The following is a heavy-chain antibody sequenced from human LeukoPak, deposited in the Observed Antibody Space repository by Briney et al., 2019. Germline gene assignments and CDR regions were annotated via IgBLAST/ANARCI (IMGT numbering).Heavy chain of an antibody. D-gene: IGHD4-17*01. J-gene: IGHJ4*02. CDR2: ISGSGPNT. CDR1: GFTFSSHA. V-gene: IGHV3-23*01. Sequence: PGGSLRLSCAASGFTFSSHAMNWVRQAPGKGLEWVSAISGSGPNTYYADSVKGRFTISRDNSKNTLYLQMNSLRADDTAVYYCAIGLYGGPFDYWGQGTLVTVSS. CDR3: AIGLYGGPFDY.